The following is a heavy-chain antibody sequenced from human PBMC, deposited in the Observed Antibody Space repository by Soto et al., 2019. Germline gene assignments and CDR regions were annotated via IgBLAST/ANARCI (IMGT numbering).Heavy chain of an antibody. CDR3: ARGYGYYYYDMDV. CDR2: ISYTGST. J-gene: IGHJ6*03. CDR1: GDSLNSGSFY. V-gene: IGHV4-31*03. Sequence: QVQLQESGPGLVKPSQTLSLTCTVSGDSLNSGSFYWTWIRHHPEKGLEWIGFISYTGSTAQSPSLKSRVSISVDTSKNQFSLNLTSVTAADTAVYYCARGYGYYYYDMDVWGKGTTVTVSS. D-gene: IGHD1-20*01.